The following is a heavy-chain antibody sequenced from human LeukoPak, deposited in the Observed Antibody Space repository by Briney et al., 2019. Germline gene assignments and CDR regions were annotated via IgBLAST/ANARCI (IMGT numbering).Heavy chain of an antibody. Sequence: GGSLRLSCAASGFTFSRYGMHWVRQAPGKGLEWVAVISNDESKIYYADSVKGRFTISRDNPKNTLYLQMNKLRTEDTALYYCAQDRGGEQQLIQGFAYWGQGTLVTVSS. V-gene: IGHV3-30*18. D-gene: IGHD6-13*01. CDR2: ISNDESKI. CDR3: AQDRGGEQQLIQGFAY. CDR1: GFTFSRYG. J-gene: IGHJ4*02.